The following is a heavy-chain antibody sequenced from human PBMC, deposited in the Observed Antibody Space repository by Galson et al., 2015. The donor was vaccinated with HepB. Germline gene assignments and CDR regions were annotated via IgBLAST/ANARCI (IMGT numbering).Heavy chain of an antibody. J-gene: IGHJ4*02. CDR3: ARAKEGRGYFDY. CDR1: GDSISNDRW. D-gene: IGHD3-10*01. Sequence: TLSLTCAVSGDSISNDRWWSWVRQPPGEGLEWIGEAYHSGGTNYRPSLKSRVTISVDKSKNQFSLKLTSVTAADTAVYYCARAKEGRGYFDYWGQGTLVTVPS. CDR2: AYHSGGT. V-gene: IGHV4-4*02.